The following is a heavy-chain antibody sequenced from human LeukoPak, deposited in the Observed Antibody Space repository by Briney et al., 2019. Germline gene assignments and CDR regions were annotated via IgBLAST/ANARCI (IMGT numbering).Heavy chain of an antibody. CDR1: GYTFTSYD. V-gene: IGHV1-8*01. CDR2: MNPNSGNT. D-gene: IGHD3-9*01. J-gene: IGHJ3*02. CDR3: AREVDILTVTYAFDI. Sequence: ASVKVSCKASGYTFTSYDINWVRQASGQGLEWMGWMNPNSGNTGYAQKFQGRVTMTRNTSISTAYMELSSLRSEDTAVYYCAREVDILTVTYAFDIWGQGTMVTVSS.